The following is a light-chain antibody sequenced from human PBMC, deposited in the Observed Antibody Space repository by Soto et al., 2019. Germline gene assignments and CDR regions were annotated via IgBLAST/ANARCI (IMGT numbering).Light chain of an antibody. Sequence: SALAQPVYVSGSPRQSITISCTGTNGLVGIFRLVSLYPQHPGETPKDMISESHRRPSGVPDRCSGSTSVNSAFLTISGLQADDEADYYCCLYICASTYVFGPWTKVTVL. CDR3: CLYICASTYV. J-gene: IGLJ1*01. CDR2: ESH. CDR1: NGLVGIFRL. V-gene: IGLV2-23*01.